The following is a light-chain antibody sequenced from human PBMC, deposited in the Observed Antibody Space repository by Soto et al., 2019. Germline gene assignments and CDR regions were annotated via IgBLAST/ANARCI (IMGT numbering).Light chain of an antibody. CDR2: VGTGGIVG. V-gene: IGLV9-49*01. CDR1: SGYSNYK. J-gene: IGLJ2*01. CDR3: GADHGSGSNFVVV. Sequence: QLVLTQPPSASASLGASATLTCTLSSGYSNYKVDWYQQRPGKGPRFGMRVGTGGIVGSKGDGIPDRFSVLGSGLNRYLTIKNIQEEDESDYHCGADHGSGSNFVVVFGGGTKLTVL.